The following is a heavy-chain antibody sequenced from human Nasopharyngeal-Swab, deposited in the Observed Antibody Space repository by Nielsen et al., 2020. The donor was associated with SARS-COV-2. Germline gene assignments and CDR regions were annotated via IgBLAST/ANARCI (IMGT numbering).Heavy chain of an antibody. CDR1: GFTFSSYG. V-gene: IGHV3-30*18. CDR2: ISYDGSNK. Sequence: GGSLRLSCAASGFTFSSYGMHWVRQAPGKGLEWVAVISYDGSNKYYADSVKGRFTISRDNSKNTLYLQMNSLRAEDTAVYYCAKDTSGWFLDYWGQGTLATVSS. D-gene: IGHD6-19*01. CDR3: AKDTSGWFLDY. J-gene: IGHJ4*02.